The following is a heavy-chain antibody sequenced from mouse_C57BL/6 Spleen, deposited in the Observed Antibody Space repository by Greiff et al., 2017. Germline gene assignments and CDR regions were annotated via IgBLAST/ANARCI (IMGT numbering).Heavy chain of an antibody. CDR3: ARSGDGYDGC. V-gene: IGHV1-81*01. D-gene: IGHD2-2*01. Sequence: VQLVESGAELARPGASVKLSCKASGYTFTSYGISWVKQRTGQGLEWIGEIYPRSGNTYYNEKFKGKATLTADKSSRTAYMELRSLTSEASAVYFWARSGDGYDGCWGQGTLVTVSA. CDR1: GYTFTSYG. J-gene: IGHJ3*01. CDR2: IYPRSGNT.